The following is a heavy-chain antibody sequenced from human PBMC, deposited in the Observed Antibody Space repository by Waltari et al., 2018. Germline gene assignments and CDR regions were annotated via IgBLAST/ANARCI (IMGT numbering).Heavy chain of an antibody. V-gene: IGHV1-69*08. Sequence: QVQLVQSGAEVKKPGSSVKVSCKASGGTFSSYAISWVRQAPGQGLEWMGRIIPIFGTANYAQKFQGRVTITADKSTSTAYMELSSLRSEDTAVYYCARGGIAAAGTAEYFQHWGQGTLVTVSS. CDR1: GGTFSSYA. CDR3: ARGGIAAAGTAEYFQH. D-gene: IGHD6-13*01. CDR2: IIPIFGTA. J-gene: IGHJ1*01.